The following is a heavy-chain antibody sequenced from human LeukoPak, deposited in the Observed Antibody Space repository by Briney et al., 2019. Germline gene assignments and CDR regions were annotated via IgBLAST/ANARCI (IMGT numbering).Heavy chain of an antibody. V-gene: IGHV3-33*06. D-gene: IGHD3-22*01. CDR2: IWHDGSNK. Sequence: PGRSLRLSCAASGLTFSMYGMHWVRQAPGKGLEWVAVIWHDGSNKYYADSVKGRFTISRDNSKNTLYLQINSLRPEDTAVYYCAKAYYDTSGYYYFDYWGHGTLVTVSS. CDR3: AKAYYDTSGYYYFDY. J-gene: IGHJ4*01. CDR1: GLTFSMYG.